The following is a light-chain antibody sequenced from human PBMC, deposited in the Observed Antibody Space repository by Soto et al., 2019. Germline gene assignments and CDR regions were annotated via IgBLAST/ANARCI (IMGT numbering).Light chain of an antibody. J-gene: IGKJ1*01. CDR1: QSLSNNF. Sequence: EIVLTQSPGTLSLSPGDRATLSCRANQSLSNNFLGWYQQKPGQAPRLLIYGASNRATGIPDRFSGSGSGTDLSLTISRLEPEDFAVYYCQQYDSSPRTFGQGTKVEI. CDR3: QQYDSSPRT. CDR2: GAS. V-gene: IGKV3-20*01.